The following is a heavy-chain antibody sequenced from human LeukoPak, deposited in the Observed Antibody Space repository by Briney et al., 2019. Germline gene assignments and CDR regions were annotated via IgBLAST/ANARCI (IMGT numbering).Heavy chain of an antibody. D-gene: IGHD3-22*01. Sequence: GGSLRLSCAASGFTFSSYAMSWVRQAPGKGLEWVSAISGSGGSTYYADSVKGRFTISRDNSKNTLYLQMNSLRAEDTAVYYCAKDLIITMIVASNWFDPWGQGTLVTVSS. CDR3: AKDLIITMIVASNWFDP. J-gene: IGHJ5*02. CDR1: GFTFSSYA. V-gene: IGHV3-23*01. CDR2: ISGSGGST.